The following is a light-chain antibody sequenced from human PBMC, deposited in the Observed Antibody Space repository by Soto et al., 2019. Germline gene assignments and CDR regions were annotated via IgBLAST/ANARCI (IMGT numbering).Light chain of an antibody. Sequence: QSALTQPASVSGSPGQSITISCTGTSSDVGGYKYVSWYQQHPDKAPKLIIFEVSNRPSGISSRFSGSKSGNRASLTISGLQTEDEADYYCSSFTTSHTLIFGGGTKLTVL. CDR2: EVS. CDR1: SSDVGGYKY. J-gene: IGLJ2*01. CDR3: SSFTTSHTLI. V-gene: IGLV2-14*01.